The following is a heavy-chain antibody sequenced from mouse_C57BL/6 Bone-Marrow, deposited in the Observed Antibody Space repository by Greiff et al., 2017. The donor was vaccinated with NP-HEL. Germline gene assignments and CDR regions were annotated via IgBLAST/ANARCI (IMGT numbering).Heavy chain of an antibody. J-gene: IGHJ3*01. CDR1: GFTFSSYG. Sequence: EVQLQQSGGDLVKPGGSLKLSCAASGFTFSSYGMSWVRQTPDKRLEWVATISSGGSYTYYPDSVKGRFTISRDNAKNTLYLQMSSLKSEDTAMYYCARHYYGQGTLVTVSA. CDR3: ARHY. CDR2: ISSGGSYT. V-gene: IGHV5-6*01.